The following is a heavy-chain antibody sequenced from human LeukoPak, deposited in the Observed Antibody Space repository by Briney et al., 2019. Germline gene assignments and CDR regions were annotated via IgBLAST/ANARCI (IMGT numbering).Heavy chain of an antibody. CDR1: GGSISSYY. D-gene: IGHD4-23*01. V-gene: IGHV4-59*01. CDR2: IYYSGST. J-gene: IGHJ3*02. CDR3: ARTTVVTRAFDI. Sequence: PSETLSLTCTVSGGSISSYYWSWIRQPPGKGLEWIGYIYYSGSTNYNPSLKSRVTISVDTSKNQFSLKLSSVTAADTAVYYCARTTVVTRAFDIWGQGTMVTVSS.